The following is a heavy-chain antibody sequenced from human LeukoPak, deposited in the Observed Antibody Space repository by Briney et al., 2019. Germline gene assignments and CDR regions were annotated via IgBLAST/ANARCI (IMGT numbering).Heavy chain of an antibody. Sequence: GGSLRLSCAASGFTFSSYEMNWVRQAPGKGLEWVSYISSSSTYIYYADSVKGRFTVSRDNAQNSLHLQMNSLRAEDTAVYYCASNVTTTPITTGGAFNIWGQGTMVTVSS. CDR2: ISSSSTYI. D-gene: IGHD4-17*01. J-gene: IGHJ3*02. V-gene: IGHV3-21*01. CDR3: ASNVTTTPITTGGAFNI. CDR1: GFTFSSYE.